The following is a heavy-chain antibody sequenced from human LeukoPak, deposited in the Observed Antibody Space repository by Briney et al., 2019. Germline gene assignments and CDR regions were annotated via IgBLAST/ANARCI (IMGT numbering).Heavy chain of an antibody. Sequence: GGSLRLSCAASGFTFSIHAMSWVRQAPGKGLEWVSAISGSDDRTWYADSVKGRFTISRDNSKNTLYLQMNSLRAEDTAVYRCAKDVGYCSGGYCYPIYWGQGTLVTVSS. CDR2: ISGSDDRT. V-gene: IGHV3-23*01. CDR1: GFTFSIHA. CDR3: AKDVGYCSGGYCYPIY. D-gene: IGHD2-15*01. J-gene: IGHJ4*02.